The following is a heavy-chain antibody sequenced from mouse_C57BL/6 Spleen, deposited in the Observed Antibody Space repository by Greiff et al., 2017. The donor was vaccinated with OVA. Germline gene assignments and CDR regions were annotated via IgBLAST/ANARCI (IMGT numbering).Heavy chain of an antibody. CDR2: IDPSDSYT. V-gene: IGHV1-50*01. D-gene: IGHD1-1*01. J-gene: IGHJ2*01. CDR1: GYTFTSYW. CDR3: ARRYGSSFFDY. Sequence: QVQLQQSGAELVKPGASVKLSCKASGYTFTSYWMQWVKQRPGQGLEWIGEIDPSDSYTNYNQKFKGKATLTVDTSSSTAYMQLSSLTSEDSAVYYCARRYGSSFFDYWGQGTTLTVSS.